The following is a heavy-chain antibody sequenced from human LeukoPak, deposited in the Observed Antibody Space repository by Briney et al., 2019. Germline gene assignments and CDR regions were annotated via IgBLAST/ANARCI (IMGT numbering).Heavy chain of an antibody. J-gene: IGHJ5*02. V-gene: IGHV4-31*03. CDR2: ISYSGNT. CDR3: ARNRHYDVLTASGGWFDP. CDR1: GGSFSSGGYY. D-gene: IGHD3-9*01. Sequence: SETLSLTCTVSGGSFSSGGYYWSWIRQHPGKGLEWIGYISYSGNTYYNPSLKSRVTISVDTSKNQFSLKLSSVTAADTAVYYCARNRHYDVLTASGGWFDPWGQGTLVTVPS.